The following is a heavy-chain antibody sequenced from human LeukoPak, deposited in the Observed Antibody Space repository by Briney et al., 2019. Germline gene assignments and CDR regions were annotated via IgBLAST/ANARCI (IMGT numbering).Heavy chain of an antibody. D-gene: IGHD2-2*01. Sequence: PSETLSLTCTVSGGSISSGSYYWSWIRQPAGKGLEWIGRIYTSGSTNYNPSLKSRVTISVDTSKNQFSLKLSSVTAADTAVYYCARDTINWGQGTLVTVSS. J-gene: IGHJ4*02. CDR1: GGSISSGSYY. CDR2: IYTSGST. CDR3: ARDTIN. V-gene: IGHV4-61*02.